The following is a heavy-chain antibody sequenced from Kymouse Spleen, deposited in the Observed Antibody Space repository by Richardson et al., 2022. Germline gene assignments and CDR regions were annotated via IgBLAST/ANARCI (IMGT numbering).Heavy chain of an antibody. Sequence: QVQLVQSGAEVKKPGASVKVSCKASGYTFTSYDINWVRQATGQGLEWMGWMNPNSGNTGYAQKFQGRVTMTRNTSISTAYMELSSLRSEDTAVYYCARGPPQSPYYDFWSGYYPFDYWGQGTLVTVSS. D-gene: IGHD3-3*01. CDR2: MNPNSGNT. V-gene: IGHV1-8*01. CDR3: ARGPPQSPYYDFWSGYYPFDY. J-gene: IGHJ4*02. CDR1: GYTFTSYD.